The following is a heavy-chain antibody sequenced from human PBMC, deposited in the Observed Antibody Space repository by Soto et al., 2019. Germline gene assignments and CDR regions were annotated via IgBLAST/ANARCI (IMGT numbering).Heavy chain of an antibody. CDR1: GYTFTSYG. V-gene: IGHV1-18*01. D-gene: IGHD2-8*01. CDR2: ISAYNGNT. Sequence: ASVKVSCKASGYTFTSYGISWVRQAPGQGLEWMGWISAYNGNTNYAQKLQGRVTMTTDTSTSTAYMELRSLRSDDTAGYYCARDGAVEGEYTPYCTNGVCYSRPNWFDPWGQGTLVTVSS. CDR3: ARDGAVEGEYTPYCTNGVCYSRPNWFDP. J-gene: IGHJ5*02.